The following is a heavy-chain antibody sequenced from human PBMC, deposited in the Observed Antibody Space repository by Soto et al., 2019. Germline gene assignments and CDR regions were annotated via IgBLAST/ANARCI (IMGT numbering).Heavy chain of an antibody. V-gene: IGHV1-46*01. Sequence: GASVKVSCKASGYTFTSYYMHWVRQAPGQGLEWMGIINPSGGSTSYAQKFQGRVTMTRDTSTSTVYMELSSLRSEDTAVYYCARSRSEVLPYDYGDYVCLDYWGQGTLVTVSS. D-gene: IGHD4-17*01. CDR3: ARSRSEVLPYDYGDYVCLDY. CDR1: GYTFTSYY. CDR2: INPSGGST. J-gene: IGHJ4*02.